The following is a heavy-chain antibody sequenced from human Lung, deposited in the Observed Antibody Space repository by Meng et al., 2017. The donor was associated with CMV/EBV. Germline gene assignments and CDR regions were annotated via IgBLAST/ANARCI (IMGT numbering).Heavy chain of an antibody. CDR2: ISYSGST. Sequence: CLVFSVSVSSPNYYWSWIRQSTGKGLEWIGYISYSGSTTYNPSLNSRVTIAMDKSKNQFSLNLFSLTPADSALYYCARQWAGSSFDYWGQGALVTVSS. D-gene: IGHD1-26*01. V-gene: IGHV4-61*10. CDR3: ARQWAGSSFDY. CDR1: SVSVSSPNYY. J-gene: IGHJ4*02.